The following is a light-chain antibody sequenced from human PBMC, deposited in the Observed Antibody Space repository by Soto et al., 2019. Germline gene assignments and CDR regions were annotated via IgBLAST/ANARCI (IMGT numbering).Light chain of an antibody. CDR2: LGS. Sequence: DIQLTQSPSFLSASVGDRVTITCRASQTISSWLAWYQQKPGKAPKLLIYLGSNRASGVPDRFSGSGSGTDFTLKISRVEAEDVGVYYCMQALQTSITFGQGTRLEIK. V-gene: IGKV1-5*03. CDR3: MQALQTSIT. CDR1: QTISSW. J-gene: IGKJ5*01.